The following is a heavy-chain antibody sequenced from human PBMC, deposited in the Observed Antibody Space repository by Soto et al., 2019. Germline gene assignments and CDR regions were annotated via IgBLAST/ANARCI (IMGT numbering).Heavy chain of an antibody. D-gene: IGHD3-3*02. J-gene: IGHJ4*02. Sequence: PSETASLTCAVSGDSINSSHGWNWVRQPPGKGLEWIGQISHSGSTNYNPSLTSRVTISVDKSKNHFSLKLPSVTAAYTAVYYCAACHFWSGPRADRRLDYWGQGTLVTVSS. CDR3: AACHFWSGPRADRRLDY. CDR2: ISHSGST. V-gene: IGHV4-4*02. CDR1: GDSINSSHG.